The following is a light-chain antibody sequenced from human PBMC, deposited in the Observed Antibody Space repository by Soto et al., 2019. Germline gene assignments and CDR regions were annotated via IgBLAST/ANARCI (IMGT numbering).Light chain of an antibody. CDR1: QGISSY. Sequence: AIRMTQSPSSFSASTGDRVTITCRASQGISSYLAWYQQKPGKAPKLLIYAASTLQSGVPSRFSGSGSGTDFTLTISCLQSEDFATYYCQQYYSYPYTFGQGTRWISN. CDR3: QQYYSYPYT. CDR2: AAS. J-gene: IGKJ2*01. V-gene: IGKV1-8*01.